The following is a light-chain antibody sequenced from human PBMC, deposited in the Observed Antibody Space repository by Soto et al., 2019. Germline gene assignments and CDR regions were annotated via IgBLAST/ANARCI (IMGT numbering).Light chain of an antibody. CDR2: AAS. CDR3: QQSYSTLIT. Sequence: DIQMTQSPSSLSASVGDRVTITCRASQSISTYLNWYQQKPGKAPNLLIYAASNLQSGVPSRFSGSGSGTDFTLTISSQQPEDCGTYYCQQSYSTLITFGQGTRLEIK. CDR1: QSISTY. V-gene: IGKV1-39*01. J-gene: IGKJ5*01.